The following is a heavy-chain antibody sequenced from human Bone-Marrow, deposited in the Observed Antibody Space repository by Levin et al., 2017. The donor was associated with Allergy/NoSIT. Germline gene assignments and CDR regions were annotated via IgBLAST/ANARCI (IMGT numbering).Heavy chain of an antibody. CDR2: MYHDGNT. J-gene: IGHJ3*02. V-gene: IGHV4-38-2*01. Sequence: SETLSLTCAVSGSSISTGYYWGWIRQPPGTGLEWIASMYHDGNTYYNPSLKSRVTLSVDTAKNLFSLKLSSVTAADTAVYYCARTLDYYGSGVFGFDIWGQGTMVTVSA. CDR3: ARTLDYYGSGVFGFDI. D-gene: IGHD3-10*01. CDR1: GSSISTGYY.